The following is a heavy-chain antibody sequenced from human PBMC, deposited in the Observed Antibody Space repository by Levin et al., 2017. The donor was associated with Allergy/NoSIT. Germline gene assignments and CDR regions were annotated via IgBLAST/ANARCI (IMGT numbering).Heavy chain of an antibody. CDR3: ARVRGLYYDYIWGSPGGYYFDY. CDR2: ISSSGSTI. Sequence: GGSLRLSCAASGFTFSSYEMNWVRQAPGKGLEWVSYISSSGSTIYYADSVKGRFTISRDNAKNSLYLQMNSLRAEDTAVYYCARVRGLYYDYIWGSPGGYYFDYWGQGTLVTVSS. D-gene: IGHD3-16*01. V-gene: IGHV3-48*03. J-gene: IGHJ4*02. CDR1: GFTFSSYE.